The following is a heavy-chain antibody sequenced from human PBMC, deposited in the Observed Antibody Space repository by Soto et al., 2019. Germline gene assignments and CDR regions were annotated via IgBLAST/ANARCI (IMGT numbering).Heavy chain of an antibody. V-gene: IGHV3-21*01. J-gene: IGHJ1*01. CDR3: AIDKTAGSSTSN. CDR1: GPTFSTYG. Sequence: DVQLVESGGGLVKPGGSLRLSCVASGPTFSTYGMNWIPQTPGKGLEWVSSITSSGSSIHYADSVQGRFTVSRDNAKNSMYLQMNRMRVEDTAVYFCAIDKTAGSSTSNWGQGTLVTGSS. D-gene: IGHD2-2*01. CDR2: ITSSGSSI.